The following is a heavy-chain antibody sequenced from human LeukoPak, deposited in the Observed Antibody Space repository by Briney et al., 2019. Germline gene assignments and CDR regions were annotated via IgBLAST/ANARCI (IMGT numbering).Heavy chain of an antibody. J-gene: IGHJ4*02. Sequence: ASVKVSCKTSGYTFTDYDVHWVRQAPGQGLEWMGWINPNSGGTNYAQKFQGRVTMTRDTSISTAYMELSRLRSDDTAVYYCARDGRWSRLDYWGQGTLVTVSS. CDR1: GYTFTDYD. CDR3: ARDGRWSRLDY. V-gene: IGHV1-2*02. CDR2: INPNSGGT. D-gene: IGHD2-15*01.